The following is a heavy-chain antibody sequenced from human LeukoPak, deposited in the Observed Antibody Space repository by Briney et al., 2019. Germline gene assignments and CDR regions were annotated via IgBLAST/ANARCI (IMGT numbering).Heavy chain of an antibody. CDR2: INHSGST. J-gene: IGHJ4*02. D-gene: IGHD3-3*01. CDR3: ARGRPKLRFLEWLPMANFDY. CDR1: GGSFSGYY. Sequence: SETLSLTCAVYGGSFSGYYWSWIRQPPGKGLEWIGEINHSGSTNYNPSLKSRVTISVDTSKNQFSLELSSVTAADTAVYYCARGRPKLRFLEWLPMANFDYWGQGTLVTVSS. V-gene: IGHV4-34*01.